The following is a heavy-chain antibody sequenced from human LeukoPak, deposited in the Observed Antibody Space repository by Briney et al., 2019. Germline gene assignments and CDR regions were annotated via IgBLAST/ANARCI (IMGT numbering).Heavy chain of an antibody. V-gene: IGHV4-39*07. CDR3: ARVRTPYHYKSIDPPGALDI. D-gene: IGHD3-22*01. J-gene: IGHJ3*02. Sequence: SETLSLTCTVSGGSISSSSYYWGWIRQPPGKGLEWIGSIYYSGSTYYNPSLKSRVTISVDTSKNQFSLKLSSVTAADTAMYYCARVRTPYHYKSIDPPGALDIWGQGTMVTVSS. CDR2: IYYSGST. CDR1: GGSISSSSYY.